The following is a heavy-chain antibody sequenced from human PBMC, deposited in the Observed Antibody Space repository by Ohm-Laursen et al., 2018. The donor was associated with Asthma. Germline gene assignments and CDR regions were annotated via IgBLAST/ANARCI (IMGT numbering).Heavy chain of an antibody. CDR3: ARGHGYNLY. V-gene: IGHV4-31*03. Sequence: TLSLTCSVSGGSISSGDYYWSWIRQHPGKALEWIGHIYNSGSTHYIPSLESRLTMSIDTSKNQFSLKLSSVTAADTAVYYCARGHGYNLYWGQGTLVTVSS. D-gene: IGHD5-24*01. CDR2: IYNSGST. CDR1: GGSISSGDYY. J-gene: IGHJ4*02.